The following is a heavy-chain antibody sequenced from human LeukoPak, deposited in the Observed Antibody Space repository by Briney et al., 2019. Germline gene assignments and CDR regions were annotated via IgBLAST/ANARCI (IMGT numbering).Heavy chain of an antibody. CDR2: IYYSGST. V-gene: IGHV4-59*01. Sequence: SETLSLTCTASGGSISSYYWSWIRQPPGKGLEWIGYIYYSGSTNYNPSLKSRVTISVDTSKNQFSLKLSSVTAADTAVYYCARMVGNYGSGSQNWFDPWGQGTLVTVSS. CDR3: ARMVGNYGSGSQNWFDP. D-gene: IGHD3-10*01. J-gene: IGHJ5*02. CDR1: GGSISSYY.